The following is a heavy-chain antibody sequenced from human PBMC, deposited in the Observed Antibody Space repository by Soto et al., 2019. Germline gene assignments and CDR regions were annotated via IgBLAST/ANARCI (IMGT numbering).Heavy chain of an antibody. J-gene: IGHJ6*02. V-gene: IGHV3-66*01. CDR1: GFTVSSNY. CDR2: IYSGGST. Sequence: EVQLVESGGGLVQPGGSLRLSCAASGFTVSSNYMSWVRQAPGKGLEWVSVIYSGGSTYYADSVKGRFTISRDNSKNTLYLQMNSLRAEDTAVYYCARFRRGSSWGYYYYGMDVWGQGTTVTVSS. D-gene: IGHD6-13*01. CDR3: ARFRRGSSWGYYYYGMDV.